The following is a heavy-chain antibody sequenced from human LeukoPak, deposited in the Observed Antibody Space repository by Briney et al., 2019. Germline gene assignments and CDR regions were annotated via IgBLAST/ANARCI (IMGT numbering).Heavy chain of an antibody. J-gene: IGHJ4*02. CDR1: GFTFSIYA. CDR2: INHSGST. Sequence: GSLRLSCAASGFTFSIYAMSWIRQPPGKGLEWIGEINHSGSTNYNPSLKSRVTISVDTSKNQFSLKLSSVTAADTAVYYCARGMGIAVAGYGDYWGQGTLVTVSS. CDR3: ARGMGIAVAGYGDY. D-gene: IGHD6-19*01. V-gene: IGHV4-34*01.